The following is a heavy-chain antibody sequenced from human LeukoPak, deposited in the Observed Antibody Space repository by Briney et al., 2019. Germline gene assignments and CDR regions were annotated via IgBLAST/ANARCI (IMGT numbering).Heavy chain of an antibody. V-gene: IGHV1-69*05. D-gene: IGHD5-18*01. CDR3: ARDHSGYSLGHARYYFDY. CDR2: IIPMFGTV. J-gene: IGHJ4*02. Sequence: ASVKVSCKASGGTFNNYAFSWVRRAPGQGLEWMGGIIPMFGTVSYAQKFQGRVTVTTDASTDTVYMELSSLKFEDTALYYCARDHSGYSLGHARYYFDYWGQRTLVTVSS. CDR1: GGTFNNYA.